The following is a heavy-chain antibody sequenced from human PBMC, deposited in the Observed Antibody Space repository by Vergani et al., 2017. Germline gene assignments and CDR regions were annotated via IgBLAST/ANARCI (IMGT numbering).Heavy chain of an antibody. CDR3: AKGAGYCTGGSCSDFDY. Sequence: EVQLVESGGGLVQPGGSLRLSCAASGFTFDDYAMHWVRQAPGKGLEWVSGISWNSGSIGYADSVKGRFTISRDNAKNSLYLHMKSLRAEDTALYYCAKGAGYCTGGSCSDFDYWGQGTLVTVSS. CDR1: GFTFDDYA. CDR2: ISWNSGSI. J-gene: IGHJ4*02. D-gene: IGHD2-15*01. V-gene: IGHV3-9*01.